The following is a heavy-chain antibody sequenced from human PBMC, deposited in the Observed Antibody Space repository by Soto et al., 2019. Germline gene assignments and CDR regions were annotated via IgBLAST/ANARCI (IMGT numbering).Heavy chain of an antibody. CDR3: ARFGRSWYDHYYYGMDV. Sequence: GASVKVSCKASGGTFSSYAISWVRQAPGQGLEWMGGIIPIFGTANYAQKFQGRVTLTADKSTSTAYMELSSLRSEDTAVYCCARFGRSWYDHYYYGMDVWGQGTTVTVSS. CDR1: GGTFSSYA. J-gene: IGHJ6*02. V-gene: IGHV1-69*06. CDR2: IIPIFGTA. D-gene: IGHD6-13*01.